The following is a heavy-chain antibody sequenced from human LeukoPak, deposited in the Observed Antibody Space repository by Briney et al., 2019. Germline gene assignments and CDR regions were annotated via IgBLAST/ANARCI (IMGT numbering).Heavy chain of an antibody. D-gene: IGHD1/OR15-1a*01. CDR1: GFTFSNYR. CDR2: INLNPNTI. J-gene: IGHJ4*02. CDR3: ARDVSVNKVTTPFAH. V-gene: IGHV3-48*04. Sequence: GGSLRLSCEASGFTFSNYRMHWVRQAPGKGLEWISYINLNPNTIYYAASVKGRFTISRDNAKQSLYLQMNSLRVEETAIYYCARDVSVNKVTTPFAHWGQGTLVTVAS.